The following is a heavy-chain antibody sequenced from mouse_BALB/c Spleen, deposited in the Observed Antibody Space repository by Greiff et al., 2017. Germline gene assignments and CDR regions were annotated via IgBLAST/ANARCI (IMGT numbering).Heavy chain of an antibody. V-gene: IGHV5-17*02. CDR3: ARLDYGSSYFDY. CDR1: GFTFSSFG. J-gene: IGHJ2*01. CDR2: ISSGSSTI. D-gene: IGHD1-1*01. Sequence: EVHLVESGGGLVQPGGSRKLSCAASGFTFSSFGMHWVRQAPEKGLEWVAYISSGSSTIYYADTVKGRFTISRDNPKNTLFLQMTSLRSEDTAMYYCARLDYGSSYFDYWGQGTTLTVSS.